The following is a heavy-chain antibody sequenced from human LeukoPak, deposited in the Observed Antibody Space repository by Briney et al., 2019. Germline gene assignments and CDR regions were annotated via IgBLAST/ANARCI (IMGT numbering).Heavy chain of an antibody. CDR1: GGSISGYY. Sequence: SETLSLTCTVSGGSISGYYWSWIRQPPGKGLGWIGYIYYSGGTNCNPSLKSRVTISVDTSKNQFSLKVNSVTAADTAVYYCARHSEQQLASNNFFDYWGQGNLVTVSS. D-gene: IGHD6-13*01. CDR3: ARHSEQQLASNNFFDY. V-gene: IGHV4-59*08. J-gene: IGHJ4*02. CDR2: IYYSGGT.